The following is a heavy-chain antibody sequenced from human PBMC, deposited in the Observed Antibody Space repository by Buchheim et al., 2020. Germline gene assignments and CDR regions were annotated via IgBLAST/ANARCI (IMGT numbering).Heavy chain of an antibody. Sequence: EVQLVESGGGLVQPGGSLRLSCAASGFTFSSYSMNWVRQAPGKGLEWVSYISSSSSTIYYADPVKGRFTISRDNAKTSLYLQMNSLRAEDTAVYYCARDGELGYCSGGSCSHFDYWGQGTL. D-gene: IGHD2-15*01. CDR3: ARDGELGYCSGGSCSHFDY. V-gene: IGHV3-48*01. J-gene: IGHJ4*02. CDR2: ISSSSSTI. CDR1: GFTFSSYS.